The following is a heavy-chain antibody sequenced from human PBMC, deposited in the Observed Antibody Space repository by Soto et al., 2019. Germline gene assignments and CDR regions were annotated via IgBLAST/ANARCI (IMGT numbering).Heavy chain of an antibody. V-gene: IGHV4-34*01. CDR3: ARKMPTMIVVVIQNWFDP. CDR1: GGSFSGYY. D-gene: IGHD3-22*01. J-gene: IGHJ5*02. Sequence: PSETLSLTCAVYGGSFSGYYWSWIRPHPGKGLEWIGEINHSGSTNYNPSLKSRVTISVDTSKNQFSLKLSSVTAADTAVYYCARKMPTMIVVVIQNWFDPWGQGTLVTVSS. CDR2: INHSGST.